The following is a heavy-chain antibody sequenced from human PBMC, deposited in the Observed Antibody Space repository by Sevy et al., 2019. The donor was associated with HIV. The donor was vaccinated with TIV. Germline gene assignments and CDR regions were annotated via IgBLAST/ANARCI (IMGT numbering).Heavy chain of an antibody. CDR3: AKDFDWPSGY. V-gene: IGHV3-74*01. CDR1: RFTFSSYW. CDR2: IDPDGSRT. J-gene: IGHJ4*01. Sequence: GGSLRLSCEASRFTFSSYWMHWVRQVPGKGLVWVSRIDPDGSRTSYVDSVKGRFTISRDNAKNTLYLQMNSLRGEDTAVYYCAKDFDWPSGYWGHGTLVTVSS. D-gene: IGHD3-9*01.